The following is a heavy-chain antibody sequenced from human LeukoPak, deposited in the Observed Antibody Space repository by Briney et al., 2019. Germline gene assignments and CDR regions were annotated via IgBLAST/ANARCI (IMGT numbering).Heavy chain of an antibody. Sequence: PGGSLRLSCAASGFTSSTYGMHWVRQALGKGLEWVAVLSYDGTDKYYADSVKGRFTISRDNSKNTLYLQMNSLRAEDTAVYYCARDKGQQLVPHDFDYWGQGTLVTVSS. CDR3: ARDKGQQLVPHDFDY. J-gene: IGHJ4*02. CDR1: GFTSSTYG. CDR2: LSYDGTDK. V-gene: IGHV3-30*03. D-gene: IGHD6-13*01.